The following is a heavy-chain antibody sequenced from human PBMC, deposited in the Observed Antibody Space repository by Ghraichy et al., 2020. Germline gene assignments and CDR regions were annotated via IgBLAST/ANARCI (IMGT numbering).Heavy chain of an antibody. V-gene: IGHV3-23*01. CDR1: GFTFSSYA. Sequence: SCAASGFTFSSYAMSWVRQAPGKGLAWVSAISGSGGSTYYADSVKGRFTISRDNSKNTLYLQMNSLRAEDTAVYYCAKDNVILRMPFDYWGQGTLVTVSS. J-gene: IGHJ4*02. CDR3: AKDNVILRMPFDY. CDR2: ISGSGGST. D-gene: IGHD2/OR15-2a*01.